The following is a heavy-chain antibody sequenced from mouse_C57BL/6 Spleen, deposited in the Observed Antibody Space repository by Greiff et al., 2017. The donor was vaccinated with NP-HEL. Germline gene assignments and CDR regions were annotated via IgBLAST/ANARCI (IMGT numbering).Heavy chain of an antibody. CDR1: GYTFTSYW. Sequence: QVQLQQPGAELVKPGASVKMSCKASGYTFTSYWITWVKQRPGQGLEWIGDIYPGSGSTNYNEKFKSKATLTVDTSSSTAYMQLSSLTSEDSAVYYCARATYYYGSPGFAYWGQGTLVTVSA. CDR2: IYPGSGST. D-gene: IGHD1-1*01. V-gene: IGHV1-55*01. CDR3: ARATYYYGSPGFAY. J-gene: IGHJ3*01.